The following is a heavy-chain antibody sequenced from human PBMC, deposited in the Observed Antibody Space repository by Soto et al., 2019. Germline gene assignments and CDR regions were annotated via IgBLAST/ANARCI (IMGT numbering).Heavy chain of an antibody. Sequence: SETLSLTCTVSGGSISSYYWSWIRQPPGKGLEWIGYIYYSGSTNYNPSLKSRVTISVDTSKNQFSLKLSSVTAADTAVYYCARVSYSSSWPYYFDYWGQGTLVTVS. V-gene: IGHV4-59*01. CDR1: GGSISSYY. CDR3: ARVSYSSSWPYYFDY. CDR2: IYYSGST. D-gene: IGHD6-13*01. J-gene: IGHJ4*02.